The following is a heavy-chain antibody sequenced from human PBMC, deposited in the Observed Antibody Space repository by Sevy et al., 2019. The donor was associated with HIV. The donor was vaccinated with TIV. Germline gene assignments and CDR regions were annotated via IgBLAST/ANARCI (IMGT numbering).Heavy chain of an antibody. CDR1: GFTFSSYA. J-gene: IGHJ4*01. D-gene: IGHD3-22*01. CDR2: ISGSGGSGDKT. Sequence: GGSLRLSCAASGFTFSSYAMNWVRQAPGKGLEWVSGISGSGGSGDKTNYADSVKGRFTISRDDSKNSLYLQMNSLRGEDTAVYYCAKGSRKYYYDSSGYYGDWGQGTLVTVSS. CDR3: AKGSRKYYYDSSGYYGD. V-gene: IGHV3-23*01.